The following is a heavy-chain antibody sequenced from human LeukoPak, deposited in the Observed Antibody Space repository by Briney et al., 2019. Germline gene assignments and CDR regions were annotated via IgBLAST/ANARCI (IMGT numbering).Heavy chain of an antibody. CDR2: ISYDGSNK. J-gene: IGHJ4*02. CDR1: GFTFSSYG. Sequence: GGSLRLSCAASGFTFSSYGMHWVRQAPGKGLEWVAVISYDGSNKYYADSVKGRFTISRDNSKNTLYLQMNSLRAEDTAVYYCARDVGSNWYERFDDWGQGTLVTVSS. CDR3: ARDVGSNWYERFDD. V-gene: IGHV3-30*03. D-gene: IGHD6-13*01.